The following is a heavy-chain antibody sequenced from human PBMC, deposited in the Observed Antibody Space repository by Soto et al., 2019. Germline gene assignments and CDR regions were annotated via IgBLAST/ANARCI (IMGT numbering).Heavy chain of an antibody. D-gene: IGHD3-22*01. CDR2: ISSSSSYI. J-gene: IGHJ4*02. V-gene: IGHV3-21*01. CDR1: GLTINTYS. Sequence: EVQLEESGGGLVKPGGSLRLSCVASGLTINTYSMMWVRQAPGKGLEWVSSISSSSSYIYYADSVKGRFTISRDNAKNSLSLPMNSLRAEDTAVYYCARDLYYYASSGFKYWGQGTLVTVSS. CDR3: ARDLYYYASSGFKY.